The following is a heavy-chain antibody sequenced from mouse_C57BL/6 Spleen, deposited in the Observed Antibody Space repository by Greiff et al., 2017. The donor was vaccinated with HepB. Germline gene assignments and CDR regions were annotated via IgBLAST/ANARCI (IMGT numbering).Heavy chain of an antibody. J-gene: IGHJ2*01. Sequence: QVQLQQPGAELVRPGTSVKLSCKASGYTFTSYWMHWVKQRPGQGLEWIGVIDPSDSYTNYNQKFKGKATLTVDTSSSTDYMQLSSLTSEDSAVYYCAIAHYGTLDYWGQGTTLTVSS. V-gene: IGHV1-59*01. CDR1: GYTFTSYW. CDR2: IDPSDSYT. CDR3: AIAHYGTLDY. D-gene: IGHD1-1*01.